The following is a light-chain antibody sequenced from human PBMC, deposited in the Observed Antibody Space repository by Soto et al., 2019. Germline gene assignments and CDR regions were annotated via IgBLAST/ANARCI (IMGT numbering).Light chain of an antibody. CDR1: SSNIASNN. V-gene: IGLV1-44*01. Sequence: QSVLTQPPSASGTPGQRVTISCSGSSSNIASNNVNWYQQLPGTAPKLLIYNNNHRPSGVLDRFSGSKSGTSASLAISGLQSEDEADYYCAAWDDSLNGPLFGGGTKLTVL. J-gene: IGLJ2*01. CDR2: NNN. CDR3: AAWDDSLNGPL.